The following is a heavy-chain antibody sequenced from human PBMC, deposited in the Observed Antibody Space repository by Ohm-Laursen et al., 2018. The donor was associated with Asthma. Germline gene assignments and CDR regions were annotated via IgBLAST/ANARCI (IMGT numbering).Heavy chain of an antibody. V-gene: IGHV3-30*14. CDR2: GGSYYDGGLK. CDR1: GFTFRSYA. Sequence: SLRLSCAASGFTFRSYAMHWVRQAPGKGLEWVAVGGSYYDGGLKYYADSVKGRFTISRDNSKNTLYLQMNSLRAEDTAVYYCARVSGLRRYFDYWGQGTLVTVSS. CDR3: ARVSGLRRYFDY. J-gene: IGHJ4*02. D-gene: IGHD4-17*01.